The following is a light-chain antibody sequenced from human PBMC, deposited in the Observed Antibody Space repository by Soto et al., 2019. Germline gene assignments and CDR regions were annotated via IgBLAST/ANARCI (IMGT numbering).Light chain of an antibody. CDR2: SDN. CDR1: SSNIGSNP. Sequence: QSVLTQPPSASGTPGQRVTISCSGSSSNIGSNPVNWYRQLPGTAPKLLIYSDNQRSSGVPDRFSGSKSGTSASLAISGLQSEDEADYYCAAWDDSLNGVVFGGGTKVTVL. J-gene: IGLJ2*01. V-gene: IGLV1-44*01. CDR3: AAWDDSLNGVV.